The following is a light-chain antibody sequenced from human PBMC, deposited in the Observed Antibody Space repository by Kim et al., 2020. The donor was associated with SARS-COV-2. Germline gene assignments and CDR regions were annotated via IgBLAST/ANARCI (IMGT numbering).Light chain of an antibody. V-gene: IGKV3-20*01. CDR3: QQYGSSPQYT. CDR1: QSVSSTS. Sequence: SPGDSATLCCRASQSVSSTSLAWYQRKPGQAPRLLIYGASSRATGIPGRFSGRGSGKDFTLTISRLEPEDFAVYYCQQYGSSPQYTFGQGTKLEI. CDR2: GAS. J-gene: IGKJ2*01.